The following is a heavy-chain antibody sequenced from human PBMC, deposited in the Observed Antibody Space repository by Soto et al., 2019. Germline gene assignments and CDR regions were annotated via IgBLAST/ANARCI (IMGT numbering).Heavy chain of an antibody. CDR3: ARTPGVVVVAATPTWFDP. J-gene: IGHJ5*02. V-gene: IGHV4-59*08. CDR1: GGSISSYY. Sequence: TLSLTCTVSGGSISSYYWSWIRQPPGKGLEWIGYIYYSGSTNYNPSLKSRVTISVDTSKNQFSLKLSSVTAADTAVYYCARTPGVVVVAATPTWFDPWGQGTLVTVSS. D-gene: IGHD2-15*01. CDR2: IYYSGST.